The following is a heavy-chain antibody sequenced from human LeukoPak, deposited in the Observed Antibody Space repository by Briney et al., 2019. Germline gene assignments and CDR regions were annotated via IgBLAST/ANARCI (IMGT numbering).Heavy chain of an antibody. CDR2: ISAYNGNT. CDR3: AREGFGDPLQCYYYYYGMDA. CDR1: GYTFTSYG. V-gene: IGHV1-18*04. D-gene: IGHD3-10*01. Sequence: ASVTVSCKASGYTFTSYGISWVRQAPGQGLEWMGWISAYNGNTNYAQKLQGRVTMTTDTSTSTAYMELRSLRSDDTAVYYCAREGFGDPLQCYYYYYGMDAWGKGTTVTVSS. J-gene: IGHJ6*04.